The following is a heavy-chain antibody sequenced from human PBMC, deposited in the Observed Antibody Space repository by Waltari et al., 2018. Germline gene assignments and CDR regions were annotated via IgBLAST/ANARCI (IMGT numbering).Heavy chain of an antibody. Sequence: QVQLQESGPGLVKPSGTLSLTCAVSGGSISSRNWWSWVRQPPGKGLEWIGEIYHSGSTNYNPSLKSRVTISVDKSKNQFSLKLSSVTAADTAVYYCASSPLWHNNYYYGMDVWGQGTTVTVSS. CDR2: IYHSGST. CDR3: ASSPLWHNNYYYGMDV. D-gene: IGHD5-18*01. J-gene: IGHJ6*02. V-gene: IGHV4-4*02. CDR1: GGSISSRNW.